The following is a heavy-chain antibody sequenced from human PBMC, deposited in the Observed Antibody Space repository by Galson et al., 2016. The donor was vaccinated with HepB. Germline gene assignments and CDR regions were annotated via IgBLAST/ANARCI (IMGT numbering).Heavy chain of an antibody. V-gene: IGHV3-30-3*01. CDR2: ISYDGSYK. CDR1: GFIFSDYA. Sequence: SLRLSCAASGFIFSDYAMHWVRQAPGKGLEWVALISYDGSYKYYADSVKGRFTISRDNSMDTLYLHMNNLRAEDTAVYYCARDWDGATAYTFDYWGQGTLVTVSS. J-gene: IGHJ4*02. CDR3: ARDWDGATAYTFDY. D-gene: IGHD2-21*01.